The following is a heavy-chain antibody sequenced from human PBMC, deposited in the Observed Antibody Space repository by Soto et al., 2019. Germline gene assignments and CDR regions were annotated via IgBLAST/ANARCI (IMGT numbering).Heavy chain of an antibody. CDR2: ISSSSSYI. CDR3: ARDSNDILTGYTVFDYYMDV. D-gene: IGHD3-9*01. Sequence: GGSLRLSCAASGFTFSSYSMNWVRQAPGKGLEWVSSISSSSSYIYYADSVKGRFTISRDNAKNSLYLQMNSLRAEDTAVYYCARDSNDILTGYTVFDYYMDVWGKGTTVTVSS. CDR1: GFTFSSYS. V-gene: IGHV3-21*01. J-gene: IGHJ6*03.